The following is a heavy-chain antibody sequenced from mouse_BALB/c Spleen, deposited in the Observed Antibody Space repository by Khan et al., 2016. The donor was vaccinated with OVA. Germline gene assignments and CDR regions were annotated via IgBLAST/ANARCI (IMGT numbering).Heavy chain of an antibody. V-gene: IGHV14-3*02. CDR1: GFNIKDTY. CDR3: ATHNGNTFAF. D-gene: IGHD2-1*01. J-gene: IGHJ3*01. Sequence: VQLQESGAELVKPGASVKLSCSASGFNIKDTYIHWMKQRPEQGLEWIGRIDPPNDDSKYDPKFQAKATLTADTSSNTAYLQLSSLTSEDTAVYSCATHNGNTFAFWGQGTPVSVSA. CDR2: IDPPNDDS.